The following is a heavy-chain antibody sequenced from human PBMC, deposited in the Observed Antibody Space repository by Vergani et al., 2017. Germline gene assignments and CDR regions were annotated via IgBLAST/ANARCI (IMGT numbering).Heavy chain of an antibody. CDR3: AKSGRRGSSTSCYFSPADY. V-gene: IGHV3-33*06. D-gene: IGHD2-2*01. CDR1: GFIFSSYG. J-gene: IGHJ4*02. CDR2: IWSDGSDE. Sequence: QVQLVESGGGVVQPGRSLRLSCEASGFIFSSYGMNWVRQAPGKGLEWVAGIWSDGSDENYADSVKGRFTVSRDNSKNTLYLQMNSLRAEDTAVYYCAKSGRRGSSTSCYFSPADYWGQGTLVTVSS.